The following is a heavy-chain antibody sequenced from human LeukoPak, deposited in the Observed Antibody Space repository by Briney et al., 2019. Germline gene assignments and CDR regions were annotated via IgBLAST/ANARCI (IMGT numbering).Heavy chain of an antibody. V-gene: IGHV4-38-2*02. J-gene: IGHJ4*02. Sequence: VKPSETLSLTCTVSGYSISSGYYWGWIRQPPGKGLEWVGYIYHSGSTYYNPSLKSRVTISVDRSKNQFSLKLSSVTAADTAVYYCASSFPPTGTPPRDYWGQGTLVTVSS. CDR1: GYSISSGYY. CDR2: IYHSGST. D-gene: IGHD1-1*01. CDR3: ASSFPPTGTPPRDY.